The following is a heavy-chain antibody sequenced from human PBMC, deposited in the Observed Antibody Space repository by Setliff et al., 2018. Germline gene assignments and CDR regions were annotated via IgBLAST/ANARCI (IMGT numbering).Heavy chain of an antibody. J-gene: IGHJ6*02. CDR2: IWNDGSSK. D-gene: IGHD2-21*02. CDR1: GFTFSSYS. CDR3: ARNWVTAQHYYYGMDV. Sequence: GGSLRLSCAASGFTFSSYSMNWVRQAPGKGLEWVALIWNDGSSKFYGDSVKGRFTISRDNSKNTLYLSMDSLRAEDTAVYYCARNWVTAQHYYYGMDVWGQGTTVTVSS. V-gene: IGHV3-33*08.